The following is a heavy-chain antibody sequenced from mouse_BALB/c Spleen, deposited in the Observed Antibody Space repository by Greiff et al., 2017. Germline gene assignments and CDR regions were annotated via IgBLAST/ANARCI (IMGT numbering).Heavy chain of an antibody. V-gene: IGHV3-2*02. CDR3: ARGKRLWYFDV. D-gene: IGHD1-2*01. Sequence: DVQLQESGPGLVKPSQSLSLTCTVTGYSITSDYAWNWIRQFPGNKLEWMGYISYSGSTSYNPSLKSRISITRDTSKNQFFLQLNSVTTEDTATYYCARGKRLWYFDVWGAGTTVTVSS. CDR1: GYSITSDYA. J-gene: IGHJ1*01. CDR2: ISYSGST.